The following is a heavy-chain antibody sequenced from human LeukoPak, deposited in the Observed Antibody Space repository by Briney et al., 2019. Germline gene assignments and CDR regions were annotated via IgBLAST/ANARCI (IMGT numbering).Heavy chain of an antibody. CDR3: ARDPGQLLLYETLFDY. Sequence: PGGSLRLSCAASGFTFSNYAMMWFRQAPGKGLEWVSYISSSGSTIYYADSVKGRFTISRDNAKNSLYLQMNSLRAEDTAVYYCARDPGQLLLYETLFDYWGQGTLVTVSS. V-gene: IGHV3-11*04. CDR2: ISSSGSTI. J-gene: IGHJ4*02. CDR1: GFTFSNYA. D-gene: IGHD2-2*02.